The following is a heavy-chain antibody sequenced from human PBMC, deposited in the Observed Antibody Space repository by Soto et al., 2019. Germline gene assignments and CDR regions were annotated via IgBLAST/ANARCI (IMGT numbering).Heavy chain of an antibody. V-gene: IGHV3-23*01. Sequence: PGGSLRLSCAASGFTFSSYAMSWVRQAPGKGLEWVSAISGSGGSTYYADSVKGRFTISRDNSKNTLYLQMNSLRAEDTAVYYCAKDSWYYGSGTPFFDYWGQGTLVTVSS. CDR1: GFTFSSYA. D-gene: IGHD3-10*01. CDR2: ISGSGGST. J-gene: IGHJ4*02. CDR3: AKDSWYYGSGTPFFDY.